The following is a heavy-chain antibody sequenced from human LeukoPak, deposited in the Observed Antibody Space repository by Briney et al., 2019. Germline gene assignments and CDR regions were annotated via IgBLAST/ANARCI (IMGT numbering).Heavy chain of an antibody. CDR3: ARLSTVDTAMVTSWYFDL. D-gene: IGHD5-18*01. CDR1: GGSISNYY. CDR2: IFYSGST. Sequence: KASETLSLTCTVSGGSISNYYWSWIRQPPGKGLEWIGYIFYSGSTSYNPSLKSRVTISVDTSKNQFSLKLSSVTAADTAVYYCARLSTVDTAMVTSWYFDLWGRGTLVTVSS. V-gene: IGHV4-59*01. J-gene: IGHJ2*01.